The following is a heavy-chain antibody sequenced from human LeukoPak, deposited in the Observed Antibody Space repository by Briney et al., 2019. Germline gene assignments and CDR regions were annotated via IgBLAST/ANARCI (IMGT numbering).Heavy chain of an antibody. J-gene: IGHJ3*01. CDR1: GFTFSSYA. CDR3: AKEVGWFNAFDV. D-gene: IGHD3-10*01. V-gene: IGHV3-30*18. CDR2: ISSVGHTN. Sequence: GRSLRLSCAASGFTFSSYAMHWVRQAPGKGLEWVTAISSVGHTNKSADSVKGRFTISRDNSKNTLYLQMHSLREDDTAVYYCAKEVGWFNAFDVWGQGTMVTVSS.